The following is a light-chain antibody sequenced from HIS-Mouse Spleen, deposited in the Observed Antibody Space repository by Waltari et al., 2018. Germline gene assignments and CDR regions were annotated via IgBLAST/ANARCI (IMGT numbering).Light chain of an antibody. Sequence: SYELTQPPSVSVSPGQTARIPCSGDPLPKQSAYWYQQKPGQAPVLVIYKDSERPSGIPERFSGSSSGTTVTLTISGVQAEDEADYYCQSADSSGTYVFGTGTKVTVL. CDR1: PLPKQS. CDR2: KDS. V-gene: IGLV3-25*03. J-gene: IGLJ1*01. CDR3: QSADSSGTYV.